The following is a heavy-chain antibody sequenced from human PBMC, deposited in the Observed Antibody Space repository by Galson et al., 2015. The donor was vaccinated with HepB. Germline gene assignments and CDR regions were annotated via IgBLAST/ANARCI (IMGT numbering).Heavy chain of an antibody. CDR1: GFTFSTYA. D-gene: IGHD2-15*01. J-gene: IGHJ4*02. Sequence: SLRLSCAASGFTFSTYAMSWVRQAPGKGLEWVAVISSDGSNKYFADSVKGRFTISRDNFKNTQYLEMNSLRPEDTAVYYCASRLVRCSGGICSAPVDYWGQGTLVTVSS. CDR3: ASRLVRCSGGICSAPVDY. CDR2: ISSDGSNK. V-gene: IGHV3-30-3*01.